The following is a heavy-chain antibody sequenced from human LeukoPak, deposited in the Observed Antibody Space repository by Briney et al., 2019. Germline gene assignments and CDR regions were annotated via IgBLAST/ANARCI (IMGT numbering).Heavy chain of an antibody. CDR1: GYTFSSYS. CDR2: ISSSSRNI. CDR3: VRDACGCGSGWHLYWYFDL. J-gene: IGHJ2*01. D-gene: IGHD6-19*01. V-gene: IGHV3-21*01. Sequence: GGSLRLSCAASGYTFSSYSINWVRQAPGKGPEWVSSISSSSRNIYYADSVKGRFTISRDNAKNSLYLQMNSLRPEDTAVYYCVRDACGCGSGWHLYWYFDLWGRGTLVTVSS.